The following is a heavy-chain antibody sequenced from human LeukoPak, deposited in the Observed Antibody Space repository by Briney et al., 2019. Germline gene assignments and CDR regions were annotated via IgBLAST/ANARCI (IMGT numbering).Heavy chain of an antibody. V-gene: IGHV5-51*01. CDR2: IYPNDSDT. J-gene: IGHJ4*02. Sequence: GESLKISCKGSGYRFTTQWIGWVRQMPGKGLEWMGIIYPNDSDTRYSPSFQGQVTISADKSISTAFLQWSSLKASDTAMYYCARLSGAVFDYWGQGTLVSVSS. CDR3: ARLSGAVFDY. CDR1: GYRFTTQW. D-gene: IGHD3-3*01.